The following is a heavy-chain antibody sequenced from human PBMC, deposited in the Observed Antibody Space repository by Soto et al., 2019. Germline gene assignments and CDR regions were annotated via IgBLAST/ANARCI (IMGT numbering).Heavy chain of an antibody. CDR3: ASPPAGSGDLTGRPGDY. J-gene: IGHJ4*02. V-gene: IGHV1-69*01. D-gene: IGHD3-10*01. CDR1: GGTFSSYA. CDR2: IIPIFGTA. Sequence: QVQLVQSGAEVKKPGSSVKVSCKASGGTFSSYAISWVRQAPGQGLEWMGGIIPIFGTANYAQKFQGRVQITEDESKRTAYMAVRSLGSEDTAVYYCASPPAGSGDLTGRPGDYWGQGTLVTVSS.